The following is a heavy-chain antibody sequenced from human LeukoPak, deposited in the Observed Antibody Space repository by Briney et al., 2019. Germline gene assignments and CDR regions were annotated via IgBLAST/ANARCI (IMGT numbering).Heavy chain of an antibody. CDR3: AARYSNYYYYYMDV. CDR2: ISGSGGST. CDR1: GFTFTSYA. V-gene: IGHV3-23*01. Sequence: GGSLRLSCAASGFTFTSYAMSWVRQAPGKGLEWVSGISGSGGSTYYADSVKGRLTISRDNWKNTLYLQMNSLRAEDTAIYYCAARYSNYYYYYMDVWGKGTTVTVSS. D-gene: IGHD3-9*01. J-gene: IGHJ6*03.